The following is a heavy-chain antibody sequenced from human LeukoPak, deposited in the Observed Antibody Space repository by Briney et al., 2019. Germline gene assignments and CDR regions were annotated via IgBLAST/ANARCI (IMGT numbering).Heavy chain of an antibody. CDR2: IWYDGSNK. CDR1: GFTFSSYG. D-gene: IGHD2-21*02. J-gene: IGHJ3*02. V-gene: IGHV3-33*01. Sequence: PGRSLGLSCAASGFTFSSYGMHWVRQAPGKGLEWVAVIWYDGSNKYYADSVKGRFTISRDNSKNTLYLQMNSLRAEDTAVYYCARDDIAYCGGDCYSDAFDIWGQGTMVTVSS. CDR3: ARDDIAYCGGDCYSDAFDI.